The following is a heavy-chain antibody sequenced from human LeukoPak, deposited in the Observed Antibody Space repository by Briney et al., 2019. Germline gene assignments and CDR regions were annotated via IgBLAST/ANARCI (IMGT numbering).Heavy chain of an antibody. J-gene: IGHJ4*02. Sequence: GGSLRLSCAASGFSFSGYGMHWVRQAPGKGLEWVAFIRYDGSNKYYADSVKGRFTISRDNSKNTLYLQMNSLRAEDTAMYYCTKNLMLVAATQVGYWGQGTLVTVSS. D-gene: IGHD2-15*01. CDR3: TKNLMLVAATQVGY. V-gene: IGHV3-30*02. CDR2: IRYDGSNK. CDR1: GFSFSGYG.